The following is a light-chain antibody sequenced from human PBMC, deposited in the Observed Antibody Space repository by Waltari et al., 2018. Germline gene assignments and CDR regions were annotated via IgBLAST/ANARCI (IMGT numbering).Light chain of an antibody. V-gene: IGKV3-20*01. J-gene: IGKJ1*01. Sequence: IVLTQSPGTLSLSPGERATLSCRASQSVNTYLAWYQQKPGQAPRLLIYGAYTRATGIPDRFSGSGSGTDFSLTISRLEPEDFAVYYCQKHVSLPATFGQGTKVEIK. CDR1: QSVNTY. CDR2: GAY. CDR3: QKHVSLPAT.